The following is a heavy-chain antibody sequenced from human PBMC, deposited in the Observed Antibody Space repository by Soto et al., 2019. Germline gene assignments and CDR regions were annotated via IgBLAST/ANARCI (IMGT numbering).Heavy chain of an antibody. Sequence: GGSLRLSCAASGFTFSSYWMSWVRQAPGKGLEWVANIKQDGSEKYYVDSVKGRFTISRDNAKNSLYLQMNSLRAEDTAVYYCARDARLKQWLVPSWDYWGQGTLVTVSS. CDR1: GFTFSSYW. CDR3: ARDARLKQWLVPSWDY. J-gene: IGHJ4*02. CDR2: IKQDGSEK. D-gene: IGHD6-19*01. V-gene: IGHV3-7*01.